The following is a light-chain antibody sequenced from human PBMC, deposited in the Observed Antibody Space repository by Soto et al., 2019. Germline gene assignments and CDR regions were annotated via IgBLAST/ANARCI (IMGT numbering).Light chain of an antibody. Sequence: EIVMTQSPATLSVSAGERATLSCRASQSIGNNLAWYQHKPGQTPRLLIYVASTRATGIPARFSGSGSGTDFTLTISSLQSEDFAVYYCQQYNNWPPMYTFGQGTKLEIK. J-gene: IGKJ2*01. CDR3: QQYNNWPPMYT. CDR2: VAS. V-gene: IGKV3-15*01. CDR1: QSIGNN.